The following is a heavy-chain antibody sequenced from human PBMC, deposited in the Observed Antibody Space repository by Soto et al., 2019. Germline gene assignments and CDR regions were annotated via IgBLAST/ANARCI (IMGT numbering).Heavy chain of an antibody. Sequence: QVQLQQWGAGLLKPSETLSLTCAVYGGSFSGYYWSWIRQPPGKGLEWIGEINHSGSTNYNPSLNSRVTISVATSKNQFSLKLSSVTAADTAVYYCARRYSSSWYLGYWGQGTLVTVSS. D-gene: IGHD6-13*01. CDR2: INHSGST. CDR1: GGSFSGYY. CDR3: ARRYSSSWYLGY. J-gene: IGHJ4*02. V-gene: IGHV4-34*01.